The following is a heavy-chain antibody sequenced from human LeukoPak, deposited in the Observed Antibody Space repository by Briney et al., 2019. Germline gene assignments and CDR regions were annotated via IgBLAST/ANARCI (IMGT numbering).Heavy chain of an antibody. CDR1: GFTFTNYW. V-gene: IGHV3-7*03. Sequence: GGSLRLSCVVSGFTFTNYWMGWVRQAPGKGLEWVGNIKPDGSDKYYMDSMKGRFTISRDNSENSLHLHMNSLRAEDTAVYYCARDLMGIAHRGAFYYWGQGTLVTVSS. J-gene: IGHJ4*02. CDR2: IKPDGSDK. CDR3: ARDLMGIAHRGAFYY. D-gene: IGHD6-13*01.